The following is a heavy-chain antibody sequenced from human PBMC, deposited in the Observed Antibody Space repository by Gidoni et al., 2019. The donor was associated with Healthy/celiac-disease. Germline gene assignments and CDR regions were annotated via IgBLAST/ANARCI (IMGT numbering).Heavy chain of an antibody. CDR2: ISSSSSYI. Sequence: GGSLRLSCAASGFTFSSYSMNWVRQAPGKGLEWVSSISSSSSYIYYADSVKGRFTISRDNAKNSLYLQMNSLRAEDTAVYYCARSYYYDSSGYSINFDYWGQGTLVTVSS. CDR3: ARSYYYDSSGYSINFDY. V-gene: IGHV3-21*01. J-gene: IGHJ4*02. CDR1: GFTFSSYS. D-gene: IGHD3-22*01.